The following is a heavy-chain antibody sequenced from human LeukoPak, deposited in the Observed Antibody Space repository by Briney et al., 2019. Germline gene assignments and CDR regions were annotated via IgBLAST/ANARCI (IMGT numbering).Heavy chain of an antibody. V-gene: IGHV3-30*18. CDR1: GFTLSSYG. CDR3: AKVHLTYYYDSSGYGFQDY. Sequence: GGSLRLSCAASGFTLSSYGMHWVRQAPGKGLEWVAVISYDGSNKYYADSVKGRFTISRDNSKNTLYLQMNSLRAEDTAVYYCAKVHLTYYYDSSGYGFQDYWGQGTLVTVSS. CDR2: ISYDGSNK. D-gene: IGHD3-22*01. J-gene: IGHJ4*02.